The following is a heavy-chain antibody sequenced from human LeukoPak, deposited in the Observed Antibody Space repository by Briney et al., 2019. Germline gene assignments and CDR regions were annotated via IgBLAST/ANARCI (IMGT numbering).Heavy chain of an antibody. CDR1: GXSXSSSSXY. V-gene: IGHV4-39*01. CDR2: IYYSGST. CDR3: ARSGYSYLAGIYY. J-gene: IGHJ4*02. D-gene: IGHD5-18*01. Sequence: TLSLXXXVSGXSXSSSSXYWGWIRQPPGKGLEWIGSIYYSGSTYYNPSLKSRVTISVDTSKNQFSLKLSSVTAADTAVYYCARSGYSYLAGIYYWGQGTLVTVSS.